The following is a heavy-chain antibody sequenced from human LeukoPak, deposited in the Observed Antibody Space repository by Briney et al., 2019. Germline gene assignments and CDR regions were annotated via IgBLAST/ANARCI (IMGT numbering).Heavy chain of an antibody. V-gene: IGHV3-7*01. Sequence: GGSLRLSCAASGFTFTHFWMSWVRQAPGKGLEWVATFKEDGSDKHYVDSVKGRFTIARDNAKNSLYLQMNTLRAEDAAVYYCATWGSIFGVTYFDYWGQGTLVTVSS. D-gene: IGHD3-3*01. J-gene: IGHJ4*02. CDR2: FKEDGSDK. CDR1: GFTFTHFW. CDR3: ATWGSIFGVTYFDY.